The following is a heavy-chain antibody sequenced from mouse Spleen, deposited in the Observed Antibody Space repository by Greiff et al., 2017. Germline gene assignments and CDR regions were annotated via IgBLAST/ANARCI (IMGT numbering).Heavy chain of an antibody. Sequence: VQLQESGPGLVAPSQSLSITCTVSGFSLTSYGVDWVRQSPGKGLEWLGVIWGGGSTNYNSALKSRLSISKDNSKSQVFLKMNSLQTDDTAMYYCARGAGHYDYDVPLAYWGQGTLVTVSA. D-gene: IGHD2-4*01. CDR1: GFSLTSYG. CDR3: ARGAGHYDYDVPLAY. J-gene: IGHJ3*01. CDR2: IWGGGST. V-gene: IGHV2-6*01.